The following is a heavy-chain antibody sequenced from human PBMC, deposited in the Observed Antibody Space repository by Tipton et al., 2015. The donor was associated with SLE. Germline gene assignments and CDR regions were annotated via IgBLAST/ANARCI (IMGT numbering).Heavy chain of an antibody. CDR3: ARHEGSGWSGGFDY. J-gene: IGHJ4*02. CDR2: IYPGDSDT. V-gene: IGHV5-51*01. Sequence: QLVQSGAEVKKPGEFLKISCKGSGYSFNTYWIGWVRQMPGKGLEWMGIIYPGDSDTRYNPSFQGLVTISADKSINTAYLQWSSLKATDTAMYYCARHEGSGWSGGFDYWGQGTLVTVSS. CDR1: GYSFNTYW. D-gene: IGHD6-19*01.